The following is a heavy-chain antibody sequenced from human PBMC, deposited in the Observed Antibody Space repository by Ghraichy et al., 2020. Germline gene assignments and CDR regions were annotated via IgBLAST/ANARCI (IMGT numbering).Heavy chain of an antibody. CDR1: GGSFSGYY. CDR2: INHSGST. Sequence: GSLSLTCAVYGGSFSGYYWSWIRQPPGKGLEWIGEINHSGSTNYNPSLKSRVTISVDTSKNQFSLKLSSVTAADTAVYYCARFSLGYSRRFDPWGQGTLVTVSS. J-gene: IGHJ5*02. D-gene: IGHD6-13*01. V-gene: IGHV4-34*01. CDR3: ARFSLGYSRRFDP.